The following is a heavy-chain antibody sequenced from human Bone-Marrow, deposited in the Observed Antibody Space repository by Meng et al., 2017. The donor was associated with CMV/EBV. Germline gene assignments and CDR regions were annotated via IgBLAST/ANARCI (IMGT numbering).Heavy chain of an antibody. CDR1: GFTFSSYA. CDR2: ISGNGGST. V-gene: IGHV3-23*01. J-gene: IGHJ4*02. Sequence: GGSLRLSCAASGFTFSSYAMSWVRQAPGKGLEWVSAISGNGGSTYYADSVKGRFTISRDNSKNTLYLQMNSLRAEDTAVYYCAKGASSSYYVGDFDYWGQGTLVTVSS. D-gene: IGHD6-13*01. CDR3: AKGASSSYYVGDFDY.